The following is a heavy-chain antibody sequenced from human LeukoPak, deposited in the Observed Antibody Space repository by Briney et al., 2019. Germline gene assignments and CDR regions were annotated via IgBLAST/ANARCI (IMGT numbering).Heavy chain of an antibody. V-gene: IGHV3-23*01. CDR3: AKDVGKWESLHFFDY. Sequence: GGSLRLSCLTSGFTFSTNAMSWVRQAPGKGLEWLSGISGSGASTYYADSVTGRFTISRDNSRNTLYLQMNSLRGDDTAVYYCAKDVGKWESLHFFDYWGQGTLVTVSS. D-gene: IGHD1-26*01. J-gene: IGHJ4*02. CDR2: ISGSGAST. CDR1: GFTFSTNA.